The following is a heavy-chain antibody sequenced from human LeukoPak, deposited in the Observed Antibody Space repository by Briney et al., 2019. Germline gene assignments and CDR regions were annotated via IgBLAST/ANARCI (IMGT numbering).Heavy chain of an antibody. CDR3: ARVYFGYAGNNYYFDY. D-gene: IGHD2-2*01. CDR2: INPRDGST. J-gene: IGHJ4*02. CDR1: GYIFSIYY. V-gene: IGHV1-46*04. Sequence: ASVTVSCTASGYIFSIYYMHWVRQAPGQGLEWMGIINPRDGSTSYAQNLQGRVTMTRDTSTSTVYMELSSLRSEDTAVYYCARVYFGYAGNNYYFDYWGQGTLVTVSS.